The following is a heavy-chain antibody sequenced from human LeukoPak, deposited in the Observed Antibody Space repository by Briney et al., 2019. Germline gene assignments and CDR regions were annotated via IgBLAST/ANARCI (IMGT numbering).Heavy chain of an antibody. Sequence: GGSLRLSCAASGFTFSSYWMHWVRHAPGKGLVWVSRINSDGSSTSYADSVKGRFTISRDNAKNTLYLQMNSLRAEDTAVYYCARSPTNYYGSGSYYMPLVYWGQGTLVTVSS. CDR1: GFTFSSYW. J-gene: IGHJ4*02. CDR2: INSDGSST. V-gene: IGHV3-74*01. CDR3: ARSPTNYYGSGSYYMPLVY. D-gene: IGHD3-10*01.